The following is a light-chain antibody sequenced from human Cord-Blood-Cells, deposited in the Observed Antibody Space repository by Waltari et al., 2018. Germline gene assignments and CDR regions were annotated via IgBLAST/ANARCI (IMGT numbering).Light chain of an antibody. CDR2: DTS. V-gene: IGLV7-46*01. CDR1: PGPVTSGHS. CDR3: LLSYSGARV. Sequence: QALVTPEPSLTVSPGGTVTLTSGPSPGPVTSGHSPYWFQQKPGQAPRTLIYDTSKKHSWTPARFSGSLLGGKAALTLSGAQPEDEAEYYCLLSYSGARVFGGGTKLTVL. J-gene: IGLJ3*02.